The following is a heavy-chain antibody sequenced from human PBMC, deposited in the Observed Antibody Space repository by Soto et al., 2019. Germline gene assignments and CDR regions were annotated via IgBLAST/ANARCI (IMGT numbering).Heavy chain of an antibody. CDR3: SSRVTDAPT. Sequence: QVQLQESGPGLVKPSGTLSLTCAVSGASISSGWWTWVRQPPGKGLEWIGETLYSGRTNYNSSLNSRVTISIDKSKNPFSLNLSSVTAADTAVYYCSSRVTDAPTWGQGTLVTVSS. D-gene: IGHD3-10*01. CDR2: TLYSGRT. V-gene: IGHV4-4*02. J-gene: IGHJ5*02. CDR1: GASISSGW.